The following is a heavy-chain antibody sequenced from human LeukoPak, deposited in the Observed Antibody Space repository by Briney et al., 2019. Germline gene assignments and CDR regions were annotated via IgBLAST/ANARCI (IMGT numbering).Heavy chain of an antibody. CDR1: RFTFSTYA. J-gene: IGHJ6*04. V-gene: IGHV3-48*03. D-gene: IGHD1-1*01. CDR3: GGFCCYQQLGL. Sequence: GGSLRLSCAASRFTFSTYAINWVRQAPGKGLEWVSYISSSSSSIYYADSVKGRFTISRDNAKNSLYLQMNSLRAEDTAVYYCGGFCCYQQLGLWGKGTTVTVSS. CDR2: ISSSSSSI.